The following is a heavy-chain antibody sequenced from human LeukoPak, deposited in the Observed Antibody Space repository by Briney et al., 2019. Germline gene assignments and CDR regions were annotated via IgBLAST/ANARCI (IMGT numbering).Heavy chain of an antibody. Sequence: SETLSLTCTVAGGSMSSSNYYWGWIRQPPGTGLEWIGSIYYSGSTHYNPSLKSRVTISVDTSKKQFFLKLSSVTAADTAVYYCARNVSMVRGVTRLNWFDPWGQGTLVTVSS. CDR2: IYYSGST. CDR1: GGSMSSSNYY. CDR3: ARNVSMVRGVTRLNWFDP. V-gene: IGHV4-39*01. D-gene: IGHD3-10*01. J-gene: IGHJ5*02.